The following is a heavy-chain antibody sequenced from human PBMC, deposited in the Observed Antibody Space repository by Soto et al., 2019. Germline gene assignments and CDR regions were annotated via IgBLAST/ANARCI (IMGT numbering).Heavy chain of an antibody. V-gene: IGHV4-34*01. CDR1: GGSFSGYY. Sequence: SETLSLTCAVYGGSFSGYYWSWIRQPPGKGLEWIGEINHSGSTNYNPSLKSRVTISVDTSKNQFSLKLSSVTAADTAVYYCARDRPIAALYYYYYGMDVWGQGTTVTVS. CDR3: ARDRPIAALYYYYYGMDV. D-gene: IGHD6-13*01. J-gene: IGHJ6*02. CDR2: INHSGST.